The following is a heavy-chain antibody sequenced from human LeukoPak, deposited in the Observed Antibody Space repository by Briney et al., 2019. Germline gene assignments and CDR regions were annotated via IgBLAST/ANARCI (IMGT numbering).Heavy chain of an antibody. D-gene: IGHD1-1*01. CDR2: IGTASDT. CDR3: ARGPPRGKYYYMDV. CDR1: GFTFSSFD. Sequence: GGSLRLSCAASGFTFSSFDMHWVRQPTGQGLEWVSTIGTASDTYYPGSVEGRFTLSRDNAKNSLYLQMNSLTAGDTAVYYCARGPPRGKYYYMDVWGRGTTVTVSS. V-gene: IGHV3-13*01. J-gene: IGHJ6*03.